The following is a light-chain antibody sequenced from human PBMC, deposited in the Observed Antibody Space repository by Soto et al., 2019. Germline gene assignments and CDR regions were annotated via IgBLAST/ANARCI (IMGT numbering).Light chain of an antibody. CDR2: LGS. CDR3: MQRQQTPWT. CDR1: QSLLHSCGYNY. V-gene: IGKV2-28*01. J-gene: IGKJ1*01. Sequence: DIVMTQSPLSLPVTPGEPASISCRSSQSLLHSCGYNYLDWYLQRPGQSPQLLICLGSDRASGVPDRFSGSEPGTDFTLKISRVEADDVGVYYGMQRQQTPWTFGQGTKMEI.